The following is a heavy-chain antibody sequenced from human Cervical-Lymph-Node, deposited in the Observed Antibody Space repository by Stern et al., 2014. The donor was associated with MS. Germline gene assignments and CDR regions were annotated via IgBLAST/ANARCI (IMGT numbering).Heavy chain of an antibody. J-gene: IGHJ4*02. Sequence: QVQLVESVGGVVQPGTSLRLSCAASGFTFSSYGMHWVRQAPGKGLEWVALAWYDGSTAYYTNSVKGRFTISRDNSKNTLSLQMNSLTAEDTAVYYCARGHIPYAYNYLFDYWGQGTLVTVSS. D-gene: IGHD5-24*01. CDR1: GFTFSSYG. CDR3: ARGHIPYAYNYLFDY. CDR2: AWYDGSTA. V-gene: IGHV3-33*01.